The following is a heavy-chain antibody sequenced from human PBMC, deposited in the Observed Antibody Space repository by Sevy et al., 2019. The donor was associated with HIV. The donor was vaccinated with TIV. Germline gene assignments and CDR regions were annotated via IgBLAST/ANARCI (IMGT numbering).Heavy chain of an antibody. J-gene: IGHJ4*02. Sequence: GGSLKLSCAASGFAFYDYSMSWIRQAPGKGLEWVATLSFGCGKINYADSVKGRFTISSDNSKNPFYLQMDNLRVEDTALYYCAREGCTRPHDYWGQGTRVTVSS. D-gene: IGHD2-8*01. CDR1: GFAFYDYS. V-gene: IGHV3-23*01. CDR3: AREGCTRPHDY. CDR2: LSFGCGKI.